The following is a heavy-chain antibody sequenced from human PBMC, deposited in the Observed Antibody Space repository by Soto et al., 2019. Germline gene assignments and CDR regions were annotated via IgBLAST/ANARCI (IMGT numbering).Heavy chain of an antibody. CDR2: IIPIVGIA. CDR1: GGTFSRYS. Sequence: QVQLVQSGAEVKKPGSSVKVSCKASGGTFSRYSITWVRQAPGHGLEWIGRIIPIVGIASYAQKFQGRVTITADESTSTAYMELSSLRSDDTAVYYCAREDRDRETGLVPAAIDGMDVWGHGTTVTVS. J-gene: IGHJ6*02. V-gene: IGHV1-69*08. D-gene: IGHD2-2*01. CDR3: AREDRDRETGLVPAAIDGMDV.